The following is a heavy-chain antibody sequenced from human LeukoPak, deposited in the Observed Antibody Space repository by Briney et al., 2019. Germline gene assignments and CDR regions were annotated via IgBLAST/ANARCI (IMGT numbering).Heavy chain of an antibody. V-gene: IGHV4-4*07. CDR2: IHTSGST. J-gene: IGHJ4*02. CDR1: GSSISCYY. CDR3: ARDLGNYAEYFDY. D-gene: IGHD4-11*01. Sequence: NPSATLSLTCTSGGSSISCYYCSWLQQPAGKGQELIMRIHTSGSTNYNPSLKSRVTMSVDTSKNPFSLQWSSVTAADTAVYYCARDLGNYAEYFDYWGQGTLVTVSS.